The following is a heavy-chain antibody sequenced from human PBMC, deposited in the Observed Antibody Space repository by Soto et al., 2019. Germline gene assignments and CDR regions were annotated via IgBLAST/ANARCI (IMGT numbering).Heavy chain of an antibody. Sequence: QVQLQESGPRLVKPSQDLSLTCTVSGGSINSGAYHWSWVRQHPGKGLEWIGAISYRGTTYSNPSLQSRMTMSVDPSKTQFPLKLSSVTAADTAVYYWARMSATGTRWFDPWGPGTLVTVS. J-gene: IGHJ5*02. CDR2: ISYRGTT. CDR1: GGSINSGAYH. D-gene: IGHD1-1*01. V-gene: IGHV4-31*03. CDR3: ARMSATGTRWFDP.